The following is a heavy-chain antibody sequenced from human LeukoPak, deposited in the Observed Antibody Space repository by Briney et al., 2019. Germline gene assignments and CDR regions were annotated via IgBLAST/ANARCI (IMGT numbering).Heavy chain of an antibody. J-gene: IGHJ4*02. CDR3: ARRESMGDDLDY. Sequence: SETLSLTCTVSGGSISSSSYYWGWIRQPPGKGLEWIGSIYYSGSTYYNPSLKSRVTISVDTSKNQFSLKLSSVTAADTAVYYCARRESMGDDLDYWGQGTLVTVSS. CDR1: GGSISSSSYY. CDR2: IYYSGST. V-gene: IGHV4-39*07. D-gene: IGHD1-26*01.